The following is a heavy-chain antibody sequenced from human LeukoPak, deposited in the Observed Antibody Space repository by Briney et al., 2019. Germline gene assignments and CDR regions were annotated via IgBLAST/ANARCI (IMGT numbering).Heavy chain of an antibody. V-gene: IGHV5-51*01. J-gene: IGHJ3*02. Sequence: GECLKISCKGSGYSFTSYWIGWVRQMPGKGLEWMGIIYPGDSDTRYSPSFQGQVTISADKSISTAYLQWSSLKASDTAMYYCARQSEESGYYGVSAFDIWGQGTMVTVSS. CDR3: ARQSEESGYYGVSAFDI. D-gene: IGHD3-3*01. CDR1: GYSFTSYW. CDR2: IYPGDSDT.